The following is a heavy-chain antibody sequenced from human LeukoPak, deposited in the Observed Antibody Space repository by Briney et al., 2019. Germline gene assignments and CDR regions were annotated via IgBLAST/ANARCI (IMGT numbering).Heavy chain of an antibody. J-gene: IGHJ4*02. CDR2: IRSKANSYAT. D-gene: IGHD5-18*01. CDR1: GFTFSGSA. V-gene: IGHV3-73*01. CDR3: TSSGYSYYY. Sequence: GGSLKLSCAASGFTFSGSAMHWVRQASGKGLEWVGRIRSKANSYATAYAASVKGRFTISRDDSKSTAYLQMNSLKTEDTAVYYCTSSGYSYYYWGQGTLVTVSS.